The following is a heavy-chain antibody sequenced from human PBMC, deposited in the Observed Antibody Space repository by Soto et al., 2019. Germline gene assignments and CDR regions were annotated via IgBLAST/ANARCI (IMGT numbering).Heavy chain of an antibody. CDR3: EVTTGF. D-gene: IGHD2-21*02. CDR1: GYTFTDYD. V-gene: IGHV1-8*01. J-gene: IGHJ4*02. Sequence: QVQVVQSRAEVKKPGASVKVSCKTSGYTFTDYDINWVRQATGQGLEWMGWVSPGNGNSGYAPQFQGRVTMTSDTSISTVYMELSSLTSTDKAVYFCEVTTGFWGQGTMLTVSS. CDR2: VSPGNGNS.